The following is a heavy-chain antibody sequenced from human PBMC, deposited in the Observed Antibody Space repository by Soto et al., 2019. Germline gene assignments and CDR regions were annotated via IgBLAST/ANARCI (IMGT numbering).Heavy chain of an antibody. CDR3: ARDVEPIVGATVLVSENDY. V-gene: IGHV1-2*02. CDR1: GYTFTGYY. D-gene: IGHD1-26*01. CDR2: INPNSGGT. J-gene: IGHJ4*02. Sequence: GASVKVSCKASGYTFTGYYMHWVRQAPGQGLEWMGWINPNSGGTNYAQKFRGRVTMTRDTSISTAYMELSRLRSDDTAVYYCARDVEPIVGATVLVSENDYWGQGTLVTVSS.